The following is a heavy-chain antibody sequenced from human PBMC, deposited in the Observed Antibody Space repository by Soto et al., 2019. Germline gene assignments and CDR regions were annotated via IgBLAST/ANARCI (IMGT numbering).Heavy chain of an antibody. J-gene: IGHJ4*02. Sequence: QVQLGGSGGAVFQPGRSLRLSCAASGFPFSSYGMHWVRRAPGKGLEWGAVIGYDGSNKYYADSVKGRFTISRDNSKNTLYLQMNSLRAEDTAVYYCARARQSSPRYYYGSGSYLDYWGQGTLVTVSS. CDR3: ARARQSSPRYYYGSGSYLDY. CDR1: GFPFSSYG. D-gene: IGHD3-10*01. CDR2: IGYDGSNK. V-gene: IGHV3-33*01.